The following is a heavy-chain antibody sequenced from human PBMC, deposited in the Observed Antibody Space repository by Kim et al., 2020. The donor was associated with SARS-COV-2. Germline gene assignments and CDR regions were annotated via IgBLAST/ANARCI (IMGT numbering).Heavy chain of an antibody. J-gene: IGHJ6*02. D-gene: IGHD4-17*01. Sequence: GGSLRLSCAASGFTFSNAWMSWVRQAPGKGLEWVGRIKSKTDGGTTDYAAPVKGRFTISRDDSKNTLYLQMNSLKTEDTAVYYCTTDPGDYEGYYYGMDVWGQGTPVPVSS. CDR3: TTDPGDYEGYYYGMDV. CDR1: GFTFSNAW. CDR2: IKSKTDGGTT. V-gene: IGHV3-15*01.